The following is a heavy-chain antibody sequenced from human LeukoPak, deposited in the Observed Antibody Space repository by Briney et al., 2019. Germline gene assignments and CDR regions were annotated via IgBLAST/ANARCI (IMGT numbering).Heavy chain of an antibody. CDR2: ISYDGSNK. CDR1: GFTFSSYA. CDR3: AKDKVGYYDSSLPSF. Sequence: GGSLRLSCAASGFTFSSYAMHWVRQAPGKGLEWVAVISYDGSNKYYADSVKGRFTISRDNSKNTLYLQMNSLRAEDTAVYYCAKDKVGYYDSSLPSFWGQGTMVTVSS. V-gene: IGHV3-30-3*01. D-gene: IGHD3-22*01. J-gene: IGHJ3*01.